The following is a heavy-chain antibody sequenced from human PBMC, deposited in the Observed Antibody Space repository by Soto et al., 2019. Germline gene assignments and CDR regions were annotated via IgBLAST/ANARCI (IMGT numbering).Heavy chain of an antibody. D-gene: IGHD3-22*01. CDR2: IFPSDSDT. CDR1: GYKFTSSW. V-gene: IGHV5-51*01. J-gene: IGHJ5*02. Sequence: GEFLKISCEGSGYKFTSSWIAWVRQMPGKGLEWMGIIFPSDSDTRYSPSFLGQVTISADRSTSTVFLQCASLKASDTAVYFCARKDKSGYFNWFDPWGQGTLVTVSS. CDR3: ARKDKSGYFNWFDP.